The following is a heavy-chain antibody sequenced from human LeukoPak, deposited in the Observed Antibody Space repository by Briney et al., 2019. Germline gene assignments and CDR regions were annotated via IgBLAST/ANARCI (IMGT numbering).Heavy chain of an antibody. D-gene: IGHD3-22*01. CDR3: ARPSTYYYDSSGHGAFDI. J-gene: IGHJ3*02. CDR1: GDSMRNYY. CDR2: IYYSGST. V-gene: IGHV4-59*08. Sequence: SETLSLTCTVSGDSMRNYYWTWIRQPPGKGLEWIGYIYYSGSTNYNPSLESRVTISINTSKNQFSLKLSSVTAADTAVYYCARPSTYYYDSSGHGAFDIWGQGTMVTVSS.